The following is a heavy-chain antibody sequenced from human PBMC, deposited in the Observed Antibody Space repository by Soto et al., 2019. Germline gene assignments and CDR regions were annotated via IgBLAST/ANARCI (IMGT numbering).Heavy chain of an antibody. V-gene: IGHV3-30*18. CDR2: ISYVGSNK. Sequence: QVQLVESGGGVVQPGRSLRLSCAASGFTFSSYGMHWVRQAPGKGLEWVAVISYVGSNKYYADSVKGRITISRDNSKSTLYLQMNSLRAEDTAVYYCAKIQWRYSSGWYFGREFDHWGQGTLVTVSS. J-gene: IGHJ4*02. D-gene: IGHD6-19*01. CDR3: AKIQWRYSSGWYFGREFDH. CDR1: GFTFSSYG.